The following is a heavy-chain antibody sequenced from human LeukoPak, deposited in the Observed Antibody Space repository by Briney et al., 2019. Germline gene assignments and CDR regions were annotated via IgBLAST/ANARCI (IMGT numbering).Heavy chain of an antibody. V-gene: IGHV4-30-4*01. Sequence: SWIRQPPGKGLEWIGYIYYSGSTYYNPSLKSRVTISVDTSKNQFSLKLSSVTAADTAVYYCARVGGFCSSTSCYLGNPDYYYGMGVWGQGTTVTVSS. CDR2: IYYSGST. CDR3: ARVGGFCSSTSCYLGNPDYYYGMGV. D-gene: IGHD2-2*01. J-gene: IGHJ6*02.